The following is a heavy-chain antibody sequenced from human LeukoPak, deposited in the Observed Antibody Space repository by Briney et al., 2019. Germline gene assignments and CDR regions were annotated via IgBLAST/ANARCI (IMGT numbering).Heavy chain of an antibody. Sequence: GGYLRLSCAASGFTFSTYVMSWVRQAPGKGLEWVSAISGSGSSTYYADSVKGRFTISRDNSRNTLYLQMNSLRAEDTAVYHCAKPHYGSGYNSWGQGTLVTVSS. CDR2: ISGSGSST. CDR3: AKPHYGSGYNS. D-gene: IGHD3-3*02. V-gene: IGHV3-23*01. J-gene: IGHJ4*02. CDR1: GFTFSTYV.